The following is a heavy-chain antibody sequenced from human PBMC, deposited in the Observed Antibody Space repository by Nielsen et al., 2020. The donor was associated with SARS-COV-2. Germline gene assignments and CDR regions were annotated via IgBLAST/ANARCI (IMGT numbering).Heavy chain of an antibody. Sequence: SETLSLTCTVSGGSISSYYWSWIRQPPGKGLEWIGYIYYTGSTYYNPALESRLTISIDTSRNQFSLNLRSVTAADTALYFCARDRQGYNYYYGMDVWGQGATVTVSS. V-gene: IGHV4-59*06. CDR1: GGSISSYY. J-gene: IGHJ6*02. CDR3: ARDRQGYNYYYGMDV. CDR2: IYYTGST.